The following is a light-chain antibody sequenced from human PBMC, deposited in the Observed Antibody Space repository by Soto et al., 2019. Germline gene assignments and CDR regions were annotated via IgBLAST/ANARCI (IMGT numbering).Light chain of an antibody. CDR2: DVS. CDR1: SSDVDGYNY. CDR3: TSYTRDSCYV. V-gene: IGLV2-14*01. Sequence: SVLKKPASVYGSHVRSLTISYKETSSDVDGYNYISWYQEHPGKAPKLMTYDVSNRPSAVSKRFSGSNSSNPASLPISWLQVEQEADYYSTSYTRDSCYVFRTRTK. J-gene: IGLJ1*01.